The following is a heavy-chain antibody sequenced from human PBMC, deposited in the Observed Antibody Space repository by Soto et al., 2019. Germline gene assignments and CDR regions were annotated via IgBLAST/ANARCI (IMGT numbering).Heavy chain of an antibody. J-gene: IGHJ6*03. Sequence: SETLSLTCTVSGCSISSYYWSWIRQPPGKGLEWIGYIYYSGSTNYNPSLKSRVTISVDTSKNQFSLKLSSVTAADTAVYYCARDKAYMDVWGKGTTVTVSS. CDR1: GCSISSYY. V-gene: IGHV4-59*01. CDR3: ARDKAYMDV. CDR2: IYYSGST.